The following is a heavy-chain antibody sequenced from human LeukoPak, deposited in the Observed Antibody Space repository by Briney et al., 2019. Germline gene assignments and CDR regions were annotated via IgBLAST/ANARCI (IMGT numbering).Heavy chain of an antibody. CDR3: ARGRDYSNYAFDY. Sequence: ASVKVSCKASGYTFTGYYMHWVRQAPGQGLEWMGWINPNSGGTNYAQKFQGRVTMTRDTSISTAYMELSRLRSDDTAVHYCARGRDYSNYAFDYWGQGTLVTVSS. J-gene: IGHJ4*02. V-gene: IGHV1-2*02. CDR2: INPNSGGT. D-gene: IGHD4-11*01. CDR1: GYTFTGYY.